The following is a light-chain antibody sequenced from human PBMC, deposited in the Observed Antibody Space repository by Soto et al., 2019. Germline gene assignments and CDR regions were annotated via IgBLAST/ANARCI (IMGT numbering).Light chain of an antibody. J-gene: IGKJ1*01. V-gene: IGKV3-11*01. Sequence: EIVLTQSPATLSLSPGERASLSCRASQSVNTYLAWYQQKPGQAPRLLIYDASNRATGIPARFSGSGSGTDFNLTISSLEPEDFAVYYCQQRGNWPPWTFGQGTKVEMK. CDR3: QQRGNWPPWT. CDR2: DAS. CDR1: QSVNTY.